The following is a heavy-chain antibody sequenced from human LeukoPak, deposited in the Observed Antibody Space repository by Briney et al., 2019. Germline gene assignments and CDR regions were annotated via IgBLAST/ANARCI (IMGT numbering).Heavy chain of an antibody. J-gene: IGHJ4*02. D-gene: IGHD3-3*01. CDR2: IYYSGST. CDR1: GGSISSSSYY. Sequence: PSGTLSLTCTVSGGSISSSSYYWGWIRQPPGKGLEWIGSIYYSGSTYYNPSLKSRVTISVDTSKNQFSLKLSSVTAADTAVYYCARWPQSDFDYWGQGTLVTVSS. CDR3: ARWPQSDFDY. V-gene: IGHV4-39*01.